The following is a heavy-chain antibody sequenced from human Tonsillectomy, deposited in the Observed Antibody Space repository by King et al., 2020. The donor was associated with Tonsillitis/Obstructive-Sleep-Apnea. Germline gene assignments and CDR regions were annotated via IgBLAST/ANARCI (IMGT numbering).Heavy chain of an antibody. Sequence: QLVQSGAEVKKPGSSAKVSCKASGGTFSSYAISWVRQAPGQGLEWMGGIIPILGIANYAQKFQGRVTITADKSTSTAYMELSSLRSEDTAVYYCARGSDSSGYDENSLDYWGQGTLVTVSS. CDR3: ARGSDSSGYDENSLDY. J-gene: IGHJ4*02. V-gene: IGHV1-69*10. CDR1: GGTFSSYA. CDR2: IIPILGIA. D-gene: IGHD3-22*01.